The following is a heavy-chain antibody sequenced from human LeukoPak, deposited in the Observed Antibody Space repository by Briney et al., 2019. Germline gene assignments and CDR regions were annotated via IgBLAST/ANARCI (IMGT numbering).Heavy chain of an antibody. D-gene: IGHD6-13*01. CDR2: IYPGDSDT. CDR1: GYSFTSYW. CDR3: ARGFGSTWLEY. V-gene: IGHV5-51*01. J-gene: IGHJ1*01. Sequence: GEPLKISCMGSGYSFTSYWIGWVRQMPGKGLEWMGIIYPGDSDTRYSPSFQGQVTISADKSLTTAYLQWSSLKASDTAMYYCARGFGSTWLEYWGQGTLVTVSS.